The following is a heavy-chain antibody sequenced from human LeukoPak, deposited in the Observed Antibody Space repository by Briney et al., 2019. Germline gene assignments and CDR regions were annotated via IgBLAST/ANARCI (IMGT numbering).Heavy chain of an antibody. CDR2: IYHSGST. V-gene: IGHV4-4*02. CDR1: GGSISSSNW. CDR3: ASITGIAAAGPFDY. D-gene: IGHD6-13*01. J-gene: IGHJ4*02. Sequence: PSGTLSLTCAVSGGSISSSNWWSWVRQPPGKGLEWIGEIYHSGSTNYNPSLKSRVTISVDKSKNQFSLKLSSVTAADTAVYYCASITGIAAAGPFDYWGQGTLVTVSS.